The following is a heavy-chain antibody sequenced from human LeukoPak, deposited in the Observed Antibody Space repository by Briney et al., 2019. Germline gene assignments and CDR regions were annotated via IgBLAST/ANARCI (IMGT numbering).Heavy chain of an antibody. V-gene: IGHV4-39*07. CDR2: IYYSGST. J-gene: IGHJ3*02. D-gene: IGHD6-19*01. CDR3: ARAEYSSGPFDI. Sequence: SETLSLTCTVSGGSISSNPYYWVWIRQPPGKGLEWIGSIYYSGSTHYNPSLKSRVTISVDTSKKQFYLTLASVTAADTAVYYCARAEYSSGPFDIWGQGTLVTVSS. CDR1: GGSISSNPYY.